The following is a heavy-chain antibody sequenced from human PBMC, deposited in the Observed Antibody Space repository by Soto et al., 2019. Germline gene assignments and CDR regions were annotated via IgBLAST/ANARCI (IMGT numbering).Heavy chain of an antibody. CDR2: INPDNGDT. J-gene: IGHJ6*03. CDR1: GYTFSNFG. V-gene: IGHV1-18*01. Sequence: QVQLVQSGAEVKKPGASLKVSCKASGYTFSNFGVSWVRQAPGQGLEWIGWINPDNGDTNYGQKFQGRATMTTDAFRNTAYMEVRGLRSDDTAVYYCARGVRVPAYPDCYMDVWGEGTTVTVSS. CDR3: ARGVRVPAYPDCYMDV. D-gene: IGHD2-2*01.